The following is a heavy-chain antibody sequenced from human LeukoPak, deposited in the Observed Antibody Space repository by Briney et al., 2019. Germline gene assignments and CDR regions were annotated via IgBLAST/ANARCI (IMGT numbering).Heavy chain of an antibody. J-gene: IGHJ6*02. CDR3: ARVVGYDILNYYYYYGMDV. V-gene: IGHV4-59*12. Sequence: SETLSLTCTVSGGSISSYYWSWIRQPPGKGLEWLGYIYYSGSANYNPSLKSRVTISVDTSKNQFSLKLSSVTAADTAVYYCARVVGYDILNYYYYYGMDVWGQGTTVTVSS. CDR1: GGSISSYY. CDR2: IYYSGSA. D-gene: IGHD3-9*01.